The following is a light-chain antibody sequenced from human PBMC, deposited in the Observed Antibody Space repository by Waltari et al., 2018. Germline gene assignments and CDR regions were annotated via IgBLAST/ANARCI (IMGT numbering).Light chain of an antibody. Sequence: IVLTQSPGTLSLSPGERATLSCRASQSVGGTLAWYQQEPGQAPRLLMYGASIRAPGTPDRFSGTGSGTDFSLTISRLEPEDFAVYYCQHYVRLPATFGQGTKVEIK. V-gene: IGKV3-20*01. CDR2: GAS. J-gene: IGKJ1*01. CDR3: QHYVRLPAT. CDR1: QSVGGT.